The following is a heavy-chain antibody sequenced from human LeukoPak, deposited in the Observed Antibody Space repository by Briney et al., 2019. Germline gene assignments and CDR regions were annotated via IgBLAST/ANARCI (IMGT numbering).Heavy chain of an antibody. CDR1: GGSISSSSYY. V-gene: IGHV4-39*07. D-gene: IGHD3-22*01. Sequence: SETLSLTCTVSGGSISSSSYYWSWIRQPPGKGLEWIGEINHSGSTNYNPSLKSRVTISVDTSKNQFSLKLSSVTAADTAVYYCAGGLGSSGYYVLDYWGQGTLVTVSS. CDR2: INHSGST. CDR3: AGGLGSSGYYVLDY. J-gene: IGHJ4*02.